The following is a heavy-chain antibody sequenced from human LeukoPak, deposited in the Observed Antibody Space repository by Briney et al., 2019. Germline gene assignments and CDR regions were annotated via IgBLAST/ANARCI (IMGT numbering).Heavy chain of an antibody. CDR3: ARGGEGFSYDVWSGYYTRYYYYYGMDV. J-gene: IGHJ6*02. D-gene: IGHD3-3*01. CDR2: MNPNSGNT. V-gene: IGHV1-8*02. CDR1: GGTFSSYA. Sequence: ASVKVSCKASGGTFSSYAINWVRQATGQGLEWMGWMNPNSGNTGYAQKFQGRVTMTRNTSISTAYMELSSLRSEDTAVYYCARGGEGFSYDVWSGYYTRYYYYYGMDVWGQGTTVTVSS.